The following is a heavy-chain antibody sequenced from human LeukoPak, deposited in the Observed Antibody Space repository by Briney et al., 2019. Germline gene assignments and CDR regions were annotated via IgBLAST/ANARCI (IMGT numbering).Heavy chain of an antibody. V-gene: IGHV1-2*02. J-gene: IGHJ5*02. CDR2: FNPNSGGT. CDR1: GYTFTGYY. Sequence: GASVKVSCKASGYTFTGYYMHWVRQAPGQGLEWMGWFNPNSGGTNYAQKFQGRVTMTRDTSISTAYMELSRLRSDDTAVYYCARDGTGYCSSTSCYETWFDPWGQGTLVTVSS. D-gene: IGHD2-2*01. CDR3: ARDGTGYCSSTSCYETWFDP.